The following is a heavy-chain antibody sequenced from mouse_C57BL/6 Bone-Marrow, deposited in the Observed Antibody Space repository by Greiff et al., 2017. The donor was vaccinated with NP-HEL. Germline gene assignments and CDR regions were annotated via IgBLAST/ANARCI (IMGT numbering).Heavy chain of an antibody. CDR2: INPSSGYT. Sequence: VHLVESGAELAKPGASVKLSCKASGYTFTSYWMHWVKQRPGQGLEWIGYINPSSGYTKYNQKFKDKATLTADKSSSTAYMQLSSLTYEDSAVYYCASDYNGADAMDYWGQGTSVTVSS. D-gene: IGHD1-1*01. CDR3: ASDYNGADAMDY. CDR1: GYTFTSYW. J-gene: IGHJ4*01. V-gene: IGHV1-7*01.